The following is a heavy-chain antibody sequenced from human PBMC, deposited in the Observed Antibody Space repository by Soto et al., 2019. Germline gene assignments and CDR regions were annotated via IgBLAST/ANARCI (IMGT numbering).Heavy chain of an antibody. CDR2: IWYDGRNK. J-gene: IGHJ6*02. V-gene: IGHV3-33*01. Sequence: QVQVVESGGGVVQPGRSLRLSCEVSGFTFSRHGMHWVRQAPGKGLEWVAFIWYDGRNKIYGEAVKGRFTVSRDDLKNTIYLQMKNLRIDDTGIYYCARDMKFLDIVSTILHRYSFSAMDVWGQGTTVNVSS. D-gene: IGHD5-12*01. CDR3: ARDMKFLDIVSTILHRYSFSAMDV. CDR1: GFTFSRHG.